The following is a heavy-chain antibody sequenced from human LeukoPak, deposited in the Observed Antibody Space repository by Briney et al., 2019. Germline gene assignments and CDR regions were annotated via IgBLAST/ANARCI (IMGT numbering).Heavy chain of an antibody. J-gene: IGHJ4*02. CDR2: IWCNGRNQ. CDR1: GFTFSLFG. V-gene: IGHV3-33*01. CDR3: VREGTSGNGDGYNSYDY. D-gene: IGHD5-24*01. Sequence: GGSLRLSCAATGFTFSLFGMHWVRRAPGKGLEWVAVIWCNGRNQYYRGSVKGRFTISRDNFKNTLHLRMNSLRVEDTAMYYCVREGTSGNGDGYNSYDYWGQRTLVTVSS.